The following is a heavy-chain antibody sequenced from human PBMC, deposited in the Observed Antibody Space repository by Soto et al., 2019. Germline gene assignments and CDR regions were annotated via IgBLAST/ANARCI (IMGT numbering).Heavy chain of an antibody. Sequence: GGSLRLSCAASGYTFSPFWMHWVRQAPGKGLVWVSHINSDGSTIVYADSVKGRFTISRDNGKNTLYLQMNSLKAEDTAVYYCVRDRGYPDSFDVWGRGTMVTVSS. V-gene: IGHV3-74*01. CDR1: GYTFSPFW. CDR2: INSDGSTI. CDR3: VRDRGYPDSFDV. D-gene: IGHD3-10*01. J-gene: IGHJ3*01.